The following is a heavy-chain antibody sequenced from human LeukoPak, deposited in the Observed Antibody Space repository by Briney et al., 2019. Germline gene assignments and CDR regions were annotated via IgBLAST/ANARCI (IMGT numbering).Heavy chain of an antibody. Sequence: PSETLSLTCAVYGGSFSGYYWSWIRQPPGKGLEWIGEINHSGSTNYNPSLKSRVTISVDTSKNQFSLKLSSVTAADTAVYYCARARIAAAGLSWFDPWGQGTLVTVSS. CDR3: ARARIAAAGLSWFDP. V-gene: IGHV4-34*01. J-gene: IGHJ5*02. CDR1: GGSFSGYY. CDR2: INHSGST. D-gene: IGHD6-13*01.